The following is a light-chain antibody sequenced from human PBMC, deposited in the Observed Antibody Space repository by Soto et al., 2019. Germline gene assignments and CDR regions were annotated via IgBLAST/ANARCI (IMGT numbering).Light chain of an antibody. V-gene: IGKV3-20*01. CDR1: QSVGTY. CDR2: TTS. CDR3: QRYGSSPWT. Sequence: DIVLTQSPGTLSLSPGERATLSCRASQSVGTYLAWYRQKPGQAPRLLIYTTSNRATDIPDRFSGSGSGTDFTLTISRLEPEDFAVYYWQRYGSSPWTFGQGTKVEIK. J-gene: IGKJ1*01.